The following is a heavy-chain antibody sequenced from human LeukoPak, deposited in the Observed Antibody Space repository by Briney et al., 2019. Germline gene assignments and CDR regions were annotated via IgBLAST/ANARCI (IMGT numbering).Heavy chain of an antibody. D-gene: IGHD3-22*01. V-gene: IGHV4-4*07. Sequence: PSETLSLTCTVSGGSIYNYCWSWIRQPAGKGQKWIWRIYTSGSTDYSPSLKSRVTMSLDTSKNQFSLILYSVTAADTAVYFCARESKTYDGSGYYHDSWGQGTLVTVSS. CDR3: ARESKTYDGSGYYHDS. CDR1: GGSIYNYC. CDR2: IYTSGST. J-gene: IGHJ4*02.